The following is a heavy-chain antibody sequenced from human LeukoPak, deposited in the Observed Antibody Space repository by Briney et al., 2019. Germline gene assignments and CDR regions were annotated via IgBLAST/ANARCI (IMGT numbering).Heavy chain of an antibody. D-gene: IGHD4-23*01. J-gene: IGHJ6*02. CDR3: ATDPLYGGNWYYGMDV. CDR2: FDPEDGET. CDR1: GYTLTELS. V-gene: IGHV1-24*01. Sequence: ASAKVSCKVSGYTLTELSMHWVRQAPGKGLEWMGGFDPEDGETIYAQKFQGRVTMTEDTSTDTAYMELSSLRSEDTAVYYCATDPLYGGNWYYGMDVWGQGTTVTVSS.